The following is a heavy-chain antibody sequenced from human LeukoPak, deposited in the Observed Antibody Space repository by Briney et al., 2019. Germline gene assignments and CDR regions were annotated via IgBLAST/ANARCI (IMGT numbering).Heavy chain of an antibody. J-gene: IGHJ4*02. CDR2: IYTSGST. Sequence: SETLSLTCTVSGGSISSGSYYWSWIRQPAGKGLEWIGRIYTSGSTNYNPSLKSRVTISVDTSKNQFSLKLSSVTAADTAVYYCARGSGSYYSDYWGQGTLVTVSS. V-gene: IGHV4-61*02. CDR3: ARGSGSYYSDY. CDR1: GGSISSGSYY. D-gene: IGHD1-26*01.